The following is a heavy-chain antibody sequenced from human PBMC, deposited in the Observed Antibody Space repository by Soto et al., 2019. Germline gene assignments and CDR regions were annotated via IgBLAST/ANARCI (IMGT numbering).Heavy chain of an antibody. D-gene: IGHD3-3*01. V-gene: IGHV1-18*01. J-gene: IGHJ4*02. Sequence: ASVKVSCKASGYTFSNYGVTWVRQAPGQGLEWMGWISAYNGYTNYAQKLQGRVTMTRDTSTSTAYMELRSLRSDDTAVYYCAREKADFWSGYYRPEPDYWGQGTLVTVSS. CDR2: ISAYNGYT. CDR1: GYTFSNYG. CDR3: AREKADFWSGYYRPEPDY.